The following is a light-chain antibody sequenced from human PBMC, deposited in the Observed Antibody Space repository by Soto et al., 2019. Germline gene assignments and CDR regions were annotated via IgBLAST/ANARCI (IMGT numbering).Light chain of an antibody. CDR2: KAS. CDR3: QQYNSYS. CDR1: QSISSW. V-gene: IGKV1-5*03. Sequence: DIPMTQSPSTLSASVGDRVTITCRASQSISSWLAWYQQKPGKAPKLLIYKASSIESGVPSRFSGSGSGTEFTLTISSLQPDDFASYYCQQYNSYSFCQGTKLEIK. J-gene: IGKJ2*01.